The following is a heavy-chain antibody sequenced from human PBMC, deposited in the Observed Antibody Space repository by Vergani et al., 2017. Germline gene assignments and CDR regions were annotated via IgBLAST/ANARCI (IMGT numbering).Heavy chain of an antibody. CDR1: GYIFTSYW. D-gene: IGHD3-16*02. J-gene: IGHJ2*01. CDR2: IYPGDSDT. CDR3: TPLSLGLRQQQKKGGNWYFDL. V-gene: IGHV5-51*01. Sequence: EVPLVQSGAEVKKPGESLTISCKGSGYIFTSYWIGWVRQMPGKGLEWMGIIYPGDSDTRYSPSFQGQVTIPADKSISTAYLQWSSLKASDTSMYYCTPLSLGLRQQQKKGGNWYFDLWGRGTLVTVSS.